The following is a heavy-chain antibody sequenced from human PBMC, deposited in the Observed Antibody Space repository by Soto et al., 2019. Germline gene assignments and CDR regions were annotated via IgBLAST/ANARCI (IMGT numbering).Heavy chain of an antibody. CDR1: GFSLSTSGMC. V-gene: IGHV2-70*11. J-gene: IGHJ4*02. CDR3: ARIRGYCSSTSCSWVTDY. CDR2: IDWDDDK. Sequence: SGPTLVNPTQTLTLTCTFSGFSLSTSGMCVSWIRQPPGKALEWLARIDWDDDKYYSTSLKTRLTISKDTSKNQVVLTMTNMDPVDTATYYCARIRGYCSSTSCSWVTDYWGQGTLVTVSS. D-gene: IGHD2-2*01.